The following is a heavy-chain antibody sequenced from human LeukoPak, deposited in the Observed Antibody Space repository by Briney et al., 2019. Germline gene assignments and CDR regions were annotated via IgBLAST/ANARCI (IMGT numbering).Heavy chain of an antibody. V-gene: IGHV3-11*04. CDR2: ISPNSDNI. Sequence: PGGSLRLSCAATGFSFRDRYMSWLRQAPGKGMEWVAYISPNSDNIHYADSVKGRFTISRDNAKNSLFLQVNSLRAEDTAVYYCARGGLISLANTPLGAFDIWGQGTMVSVSS. J-gene: IGHJ3*02. D-gene: IGHD3/OR15-3a*01. CDR1: GFSFRDRY. CDR3: ARGGLISLANTPLGAFDI.